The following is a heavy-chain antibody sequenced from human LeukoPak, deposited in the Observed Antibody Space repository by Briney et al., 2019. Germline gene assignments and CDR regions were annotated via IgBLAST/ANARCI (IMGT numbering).Heavy chain of an antibody. J-gene: IGHJ5*02. CDR1: GGSFSGYY. CDR2: INHSGST. Sequence: SETLSLTCAVYGGSFSGYYWSWIRQPPGKGLEWIGEINHSGSTNYNPSLKSRVTISVDTSKNQFSLKLSSVTAADTAVYYCARSRVKQAQGTNLLLWFRASPNWFDPWGQETLVTVSS. D-gene: IGHD3-10*01. CDR3: ARSRVKQAQGTNLLLWFRASPNWFDP. V-gene: IGHV4-34*01.